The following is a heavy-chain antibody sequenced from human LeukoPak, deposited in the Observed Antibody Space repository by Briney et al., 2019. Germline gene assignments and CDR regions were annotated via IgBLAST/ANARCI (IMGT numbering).Heavy chain of an antibody. CDR1: GFTFSSYW. J-gene: IGHJ4*02. CDR3: ARDQTLYGDSFGFDY. Sequence: GGSLRLSCAASGFTFSSYWMSWVRQAPGKGLEWVANIKQDGSEKYYVDSVKGRFTIPRDNAKNSLYLQMNSLRAEDTAVYYCARDQTLYGDSFGFDYWGQGTLVTVSS. CDR2: IKQDGSEK. V-gene: IGHV3-7*01. D-gene: IGHD4-17*01.